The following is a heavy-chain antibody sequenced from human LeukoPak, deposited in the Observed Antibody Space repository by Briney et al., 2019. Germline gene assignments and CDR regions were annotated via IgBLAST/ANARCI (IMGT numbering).Heavy chain of an antibody. CDR2: ISGSGGST. CDR1: GFTFTSYA. Sequence: GGSLRPSGAASGFTFTSYAMSWVRQDPGKRLEWVLAISGSGGSTYYADPGKGRFTISKDNSKNTLYLQMNGLRAEDTAVYYCAKVPPLWFGELLVIDCWGQGTLVTVSS. V-gene: IGHV3-23*01. J-gene: IGHJ4*02. D-gene: IGHD3-10*01. CDR3: AKVPPLWFGELLVIDC.